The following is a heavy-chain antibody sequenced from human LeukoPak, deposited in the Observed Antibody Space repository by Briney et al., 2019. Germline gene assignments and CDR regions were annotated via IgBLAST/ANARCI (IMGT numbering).Heavy chain of an antibody. D-gene: IGHD3-22*01. J-gene: IGHJ4*02. CDR2: IYPGDSDT. Sequence: GESLKISCKGSGYIFTSYWIGWVRQMPGKGLEWMGIIYPGDSDTRYSPSFQGQVTISADKSISTAYLQWSSLKASDTAMYYCARHTYDSSGYYYLIDYWGQGTLVTVSS. CDR1: GYIFTSYW. V-gene: IGHV5-51*01. CDR3: ARHTYDSSGYYYLIDY.